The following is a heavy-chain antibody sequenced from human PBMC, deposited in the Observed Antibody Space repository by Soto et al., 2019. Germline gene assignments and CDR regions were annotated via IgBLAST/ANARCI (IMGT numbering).Heavy chain of an antibody. Sequence: QLQLQESGPGLVKPSETLSLTCTVSGGSISRSSYCWGWIRQPPGKGLEWLGSLCYGGSTYYSPSLKSRVTISVDTSKNQVSLNLSSVTASETAVYYCSRRAPEGFDPWGQGILVSISS. CDR1: GGSISRSSYC. V-gene: IGHV4-39*01. J-gene: IGHJ5*02. CDR2: LCYGGST. CDR3: SRRAPEGFDP.